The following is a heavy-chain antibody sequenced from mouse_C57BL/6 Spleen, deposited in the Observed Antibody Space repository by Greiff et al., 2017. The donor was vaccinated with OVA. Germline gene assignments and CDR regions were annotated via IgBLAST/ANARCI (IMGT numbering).Heavy chain of an antibody. CDR3: ASRSTTVYYFDY. V-gene: IGHV14-2*01. D-gene: IGHD1-1*01. Sequence: VQLQQSGAELVKPGASVKLSCTASGFNIKDYYMHWVKQRTEQGLEWIGRIDPEDGETKYAPKFQGKATITADTSSNTASLQLSSLTTEDTAVYYCASRSTTVYYFDYWGQGTTLTVSS. CDR1: GFNIKDYY. CDR2: IDPEDGET. J-gene: IGHJ2*01.